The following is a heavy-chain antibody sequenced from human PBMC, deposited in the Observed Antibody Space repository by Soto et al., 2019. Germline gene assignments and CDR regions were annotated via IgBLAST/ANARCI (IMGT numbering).Heavy chain of an antibody. CDR3: ARGFGDDQHSSSWYYFDY. D-gene: IGHD6-13*01. CDR1: GYTFTSYA. Sequence: ASVKVSCKASGYTFTSYAMHWVRQAPGQRLEWMGWINAGNGNTNYSQKFQGWVTMTRNTSISTAYMELSSLRSEDTAVYYCARGFGDDQHSSSWYYFDYWGQGTLVTVSS. V-gene: IGHV1-3*01. J-gene: IGHJ4*02. CDR2: INAGNGNT.